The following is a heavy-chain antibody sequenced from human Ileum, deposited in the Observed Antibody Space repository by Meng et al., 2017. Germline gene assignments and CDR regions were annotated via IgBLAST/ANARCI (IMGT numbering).Heavy chain of an antibody. CDR3: ATPDGYCSSTSCPAHY. V-gene: IGHV3-23*01. CDR2: ISGNGRYT. D-gene: IGHD2-2*01. Sequence: GGSLRLSCVASRSTFSSYAMNWVRQAPGRGLEWVSGISGNGRYTYYTDSVKGRFTISRDNSKNTLYLQMNSLRAEDTAVYYCATPDGYCSSTSCPAHYWGQGTLVTVSS. CDR1: RSTFSSYA. J-gene: IGHJ4*02.